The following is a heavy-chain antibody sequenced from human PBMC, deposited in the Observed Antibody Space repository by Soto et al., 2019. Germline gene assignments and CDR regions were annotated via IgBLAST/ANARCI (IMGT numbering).Heavy chain of an antibody. CDR3: ARGSTSGPSSPTEFDP. V-gene: IGHV1-69*01. D-gene: IGHD2-2*01. CDR2: IIPIFGTA. CDR1: GGTFSSYA. J-gene: IGHJ5*02. Sequence: QVQLVQSGAEVKKPGSSVKVSCKASGGTFSSYAISWVRQAPGQGLEWMGGIIPIFGTANYAQKFQGRVTITADESTSTAYMELGSLRSEDTAVYYCARGSTSGPSSPTEFDPWGQGTLVTVSS.